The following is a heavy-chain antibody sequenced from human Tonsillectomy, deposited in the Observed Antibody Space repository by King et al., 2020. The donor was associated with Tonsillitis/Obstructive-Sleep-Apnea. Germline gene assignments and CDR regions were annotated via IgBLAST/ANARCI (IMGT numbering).Heavy chain of an antibody. D-gene: IGHD3-3*01. J-gene: IGHJ4*02. CDR3: ARLYDYYDFWSGYYSR. CDR2: IYYSGST. V-gene: IGHV4-39*01. Sequence: QLQESGPGLVKPSETLSLTCTVSGGSISSSSYYWGWIRQPPGKGLEWIGSIYYSGSTYYNPSLKSRVTISVDTSKNQFSLKLSSVTAADTAVYYCARLYDYYDFWSGYYSRWGQGTLVTVSS. CDR1: GGSISSSSYY.